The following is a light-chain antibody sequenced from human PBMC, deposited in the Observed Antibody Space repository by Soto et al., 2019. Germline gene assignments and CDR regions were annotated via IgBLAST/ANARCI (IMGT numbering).Light chain of an antibody. Sequence: EIVLTQSPGTLSLSPGERATLSCRASQSVSSNYLAWYQQKPGQAPRLLIYGASSRATGIPDRFSGSGSGTDFTLTISRLAPEDFAVYYWQQYGSSQYTFGQGTKLEIK. CDR2: GAS. J-gene: IGKJ2*01. V-gene: IGKV3-20*01. CDR1: QSVSSNY. CDR3: QQYGSSQYT.